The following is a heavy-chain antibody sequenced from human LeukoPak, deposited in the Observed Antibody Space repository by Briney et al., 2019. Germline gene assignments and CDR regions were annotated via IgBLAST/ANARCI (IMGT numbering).Heavy chain of an antibody. D-gene: IGHD6-19*01. Sequence: ASVKVSCKASGYTFTGYYMHWVRQAPGRGLEWMGWINPNSGGTNYAQKFQGRVTMTRDTSISTAYMELSRLRSDDTAVYYCARLSPRPGIAVAGTSSLAFYFDYWGQGTLVTVSS. J-gene: IGHJ4*02. CDR1: GYTFTGYY. V-gene: IGHV1-2*02. CDR3: ARLSPRPGIAVAGTSSLAFYFDY. CDR2: INPNSGGT.